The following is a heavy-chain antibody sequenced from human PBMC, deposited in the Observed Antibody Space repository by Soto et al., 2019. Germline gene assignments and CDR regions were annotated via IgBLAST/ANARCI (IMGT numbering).Heavy chain of an antibody. V-gene: IGHV3-23*01. Sequence: GSLRLSFVASGFSFRSYAMSWVRQAPGKVLECVSVIICVCGSXXXXXXXXXXXXXXIYXXKNTLHLQMTSLRAEDTAVYYCAKFD. CDR2: IICVCGSX. J-gene: IGHJ5*02. CDR1: GFSFRSYA. CDR3: AKFD.